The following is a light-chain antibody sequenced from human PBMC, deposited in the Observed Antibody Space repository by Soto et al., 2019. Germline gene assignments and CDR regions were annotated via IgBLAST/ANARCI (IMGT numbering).Light chain of an antibody. CDR1: QSVSSSY. Sequence: EIVLTQSPGDLSLSPGERATLSCRATQSVSSSYLAWYQQKPGQAPRLLIYAASSRATGIPDRFSGSGSGTDFTLTISRLEPEDFAVYYCQQYGTSYTFGQGTKLEIK. V-gene: IGKV3-20*01. CDR2: AAS. CDR3: QQYGTSYT. J-gene: IGKJ2*01.